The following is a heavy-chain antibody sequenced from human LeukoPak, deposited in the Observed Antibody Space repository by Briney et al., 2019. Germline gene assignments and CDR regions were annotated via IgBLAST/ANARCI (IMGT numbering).Heavy chain of an antibody. J-gene: IGHJ4*02. Sequence: GGSLRLSCAASGFTFSSYSMNWVRQAPGKGLEWVSSISSSSSYIYYADSVKGRFTISRDNAKNSLYLQMNSLRAEDTAAYYCARDLVATAGSFDYWGQGTLVTVSS. V-gene: IGHV3-21*01. CDR3: ARDLVATAGSFDY. D-gene: IGHD2-8*02. CDR1: GFTFSSYS. CDR2: ISSSSSYI.